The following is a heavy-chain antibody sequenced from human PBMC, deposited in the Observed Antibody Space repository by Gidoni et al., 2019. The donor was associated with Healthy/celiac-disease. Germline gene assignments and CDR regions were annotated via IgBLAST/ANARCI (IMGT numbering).Heavy chain of an antibody. Sequence: EVQLLESGGGLVQPGGSLSLSCAASGFTFSSDGMSWVRQAPGKGLEWVSAISGSGGSTYYADSGKGRFTISRDNSKNTLYLQMNSLRAEDTAVYYCAKDQNNWNDKVGDDWGQGTLVTVSS. CDR1: GFTFSSDG. V-gene: IGHV3-23*01. J-gene: IGHJ4*02. D-gene: IGHD1-1*01. CDR2: ISGSGGST. CDR3: AKDQNNWNDKVGDD.